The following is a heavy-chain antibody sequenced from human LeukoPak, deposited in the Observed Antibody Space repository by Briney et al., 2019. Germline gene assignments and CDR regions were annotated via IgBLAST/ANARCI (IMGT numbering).Heavy chain of an antibody. CDR2: ISSSGSTI. V-gene: IGHV3-48*03. CDR3: ARALREYYMDV. J-gene: IGHJ6*03. Sequence: SGGSLRLSCAASGFTFSSYEMNWVRQAPGKGLEWASYISSSGSTIYYADSVKGRFTISRDNAKNSLYLQMNSLRAEDTAVYYCARALREYYMDVWGKGTTVTVSS. CDR1: GFTFSSYE.